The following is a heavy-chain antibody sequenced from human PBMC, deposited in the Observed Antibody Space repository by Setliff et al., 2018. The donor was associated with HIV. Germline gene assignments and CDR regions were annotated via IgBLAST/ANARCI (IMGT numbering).Heavy chain of an antibody. D-gene: IGHD1-26*01. V-gene: IGHV4-39*01. Sequence: SETLSLTCSVSGAPIDDASYYWAWIRQPPGKGLEWIGSIYFSERPYYNPSLKSRVTMSVDTSKNQFSLKLSSVTAADTAVYYCARHHYWGNGSPNWFDPWGQGTLVTVSS. CDR3: ARHHYWGNGSPNWFDP. J-gene: IGHJ5*02. CDR2: IYFSERP. CDR1: GAPIDDASYY.